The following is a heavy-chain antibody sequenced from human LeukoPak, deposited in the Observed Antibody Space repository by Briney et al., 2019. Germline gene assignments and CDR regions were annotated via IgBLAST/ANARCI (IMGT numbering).Heavy chain of an antibody. D-gene: IGHD3-10*01. CDR1: GFTFSSYG. CDR2: ISYDGSNK. V-gene: IGHV3-30*18. Sequence: GGSLRLSCAASGFTFSSYGMHWVRQAPGKGLEWVAVISYDGSNKYYADSVKGRFTISRDNSKNTLYLQMNSLRAEDTAVYYCAKVTMVRGVKPYYYYYYGMDVWGQGTTVTVSS. CDR3: AKVTMVRGVKPYYYYYYGMDV. J-gene: IGHJ6*02.